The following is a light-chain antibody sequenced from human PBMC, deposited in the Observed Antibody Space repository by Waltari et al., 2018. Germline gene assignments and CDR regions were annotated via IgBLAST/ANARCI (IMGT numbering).Light chain of an antibody. Sequence: CRASQSVRSTYLAWYQKKPGQAPRLLIYGASSRATDIPDRFSGSGSGTDFTLTISRLEPEDFAVYYCQQYGSSPLTFGGGTKVEIK. CDR3: QQYGSSPLT. V-gene: IGKV3-20*01. CDR2: GAS. CDR1: QSVRSTY. J-gene: IGKJ4*01.